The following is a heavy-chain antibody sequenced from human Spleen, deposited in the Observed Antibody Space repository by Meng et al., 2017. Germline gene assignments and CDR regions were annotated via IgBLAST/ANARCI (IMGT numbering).Heavy chain of an antibody. CDR2: IYTSGST. V-gene: IGHV4-61*02. Sequence: SETLSLTCTVSGGSISSGSYYWSWIRQPAGKGLEWIGRIYTSGSTNYNPSLKSRVTISVDTSKNQFSLKLSSVTAADTAVYYCARLAGGALDYWGQGTLVTVSS. CDR3: ARLAGGALDY. J-gene: IGHJ4*02. CDR1: GGSISSGSYY. D-gene: IGHD6-25*01.